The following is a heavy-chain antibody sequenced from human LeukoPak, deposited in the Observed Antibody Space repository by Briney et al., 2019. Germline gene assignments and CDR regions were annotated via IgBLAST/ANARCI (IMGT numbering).Heavy chain of an antibody. D-gene: IGHD5-12*01. J-gene: IGHJ5*02. CDR1: GYTFTSYG. CDR3: ARDAAVATIDNWFDP. Sequence: ASVKVSCKASGYTFTSYGISWVRQAPGQGLEWMGWISAYNGNTNYAQKLQGRVTMTTDTSTSTAYMELRSLRSDDTAVYYCARDAAVATIDNWFDPWGQGTLVTVSS. CDR2: ISAYNGNT. V-gene: IGHV1-18*01.